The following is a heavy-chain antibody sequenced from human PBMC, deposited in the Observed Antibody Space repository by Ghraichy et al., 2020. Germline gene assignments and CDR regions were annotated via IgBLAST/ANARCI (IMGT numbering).Heavy chain of an antibody. CDR2: INNDGSST. V-gene: IGHV3-74*01. Sequence: GGSLRLSCAASGFTFNTYWMHWVRQAPGKGLVWVSRINNDGSSTDYADSVKGRFTISRDNAKNTVYLQTNSLAAEDTGVYYCVSDPPTRGELFDNWGQGTLVTVSS. CDR1: GFTFNTYW. CDR3: VSDPPTRGELFDN. J-gene: IGHJ4*02. D-gene: IGHD1-26*01.